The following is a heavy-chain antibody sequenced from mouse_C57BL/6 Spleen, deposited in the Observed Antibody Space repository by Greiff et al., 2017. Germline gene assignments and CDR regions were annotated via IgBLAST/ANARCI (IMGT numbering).Heavy chain of an antibody. J-gene: IGHJ3*01. CDR3: ARGNANWVFAY. Sequence: EVMLVESGGGLVKPGGSLKLSCAASGFTFSSYAMSWVRQTPEKRLEWVATISDGGSYTYYPDNVKGRFTISRDNAKNNLYLQMSHLTSEDTAMYYCARGNANWVFAYWGQGTLVTVSA. CDR2: ISDGGSYT. CDR1: GFTFSSYA. V-gene: IGHV5-4*03. D-gene: IGHD4-1*01.